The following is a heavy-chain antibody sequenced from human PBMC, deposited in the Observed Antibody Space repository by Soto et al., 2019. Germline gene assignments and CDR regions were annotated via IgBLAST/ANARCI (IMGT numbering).Heavy chain of an antibody. D-gene: IGHD1-26*01. CDR2: ISAYNGNT. J-gene: IGHJ4*02. Sequence: ASVKVSCKASGYTFTSYGISWVRQAPGQGLEWMGWISAYNGNTNYAQKLQGRVTITTDTSTRTAYMELRSLGSDDTAVYYCARVTISSDSGLHPDFDYWGQGTLVTVSS. V-gene: IGHV1-18*01. CDR1: GYTFTSYG. CDR3: ARVTISSDSGLHPDFDY.